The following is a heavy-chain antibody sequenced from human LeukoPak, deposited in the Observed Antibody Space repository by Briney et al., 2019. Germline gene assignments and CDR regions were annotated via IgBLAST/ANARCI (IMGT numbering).Heavy chain of an antibody. CDR1: GFTFDYYA. Sequence: GGSLRLSCAVSGFTFDYYAMHWVRQAPGKGLEWVSGISWNSGTIGYADSVKGRFTISRDNAKNSLYLQMNSLRPEDTALYYCAKVKSGGVYYYDSSGYYYTPDALDIWGQGTMVTVSS. CDR3: AKVKSGGVYYYDSSGYYYTPDALDI. D-gene: IGHD3-22*01. V-gene: IGHV3-9*01. CDR2: ISWNSGTI. J-gene: IGHJ3*02.